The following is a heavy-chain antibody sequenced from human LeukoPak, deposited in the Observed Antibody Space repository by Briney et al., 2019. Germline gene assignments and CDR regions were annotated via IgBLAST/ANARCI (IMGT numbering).Heavy chain of an antibody. D-gene: IGHD6-19*01. Sequence: GGSLRLSCVGSGFSFSNYWMSWVREAPGKGREGVANISPDGSQKHYVDSMKSRLTSARENPKTSVYLQIDSLTVHDTAVYYCARPSSYSSGWGSDHWGQGILVTVCS. CDR1: GFSFSNYW. CDR3: ARPSSYSSGWGSDH. V-gene: IGHV3-7*01. J-gene: IGHJ4*02. CDR2: ISPDGSQK.